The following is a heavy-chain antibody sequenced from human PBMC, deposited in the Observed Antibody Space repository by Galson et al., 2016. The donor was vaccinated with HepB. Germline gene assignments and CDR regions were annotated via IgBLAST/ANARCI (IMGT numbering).Heavy chain of an antibody. CDR3: ATATTSYNYAMDV. CDR2: INVGNGDT. J-gene: IGHJ6*02. D-gene: IGHD4-17*01. CDR1: GYAFTNYA. V-gene: IGHV1-3*01. Sequence: SVKVSCKASGYAFTNYAIHWVRQAPGQGLEWMGWINVGNGDTEYSQKFQARVSITRDTSATTAYMELSSLRSEDTAVFYCATATTSYNYAMDVWVQGTTVTVSS.